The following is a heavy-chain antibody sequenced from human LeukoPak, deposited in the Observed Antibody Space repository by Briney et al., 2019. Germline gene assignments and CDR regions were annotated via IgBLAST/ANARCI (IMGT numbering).Heavy chain of an antibody. CDR1: GGSISSGTYY. V-gene: IGHV4-61*02. CDR3: ARDSPPSYCSAGSCYFDP. CDR2: ISTSKTT. Sequence: SETLSLTCAVSGGSISSGTYYWSWIRQPAGEGLEWIGRISTSKTTNYNPSLKSRVTISVDTSKNQFSLNLSSVTAADTAVYYCARDSPPSYCSAGSCYFDPWGQGTLVTVSS. D-gene: IGHD2-15*01. J-gene: IGHJ5*02.